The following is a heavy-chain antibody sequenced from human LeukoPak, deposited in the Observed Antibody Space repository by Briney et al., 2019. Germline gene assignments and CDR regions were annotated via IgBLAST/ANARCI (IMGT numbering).Heavy chain of an antibody. CDR2: IYYSGST. J-gene: IGHJ3*02. CDR3: ASPYGGHDAFDI. V-gene: IGHV4-31*03. D-gene: IGHD3-16*01. CDR1: GGSISSGGYY. Sequence: PSQTLSLTCTVSGGSISSGGYYWGWLRQQPGKGLEWIGYIYYSGSTYYNPSLKSRVTISVYTSKNQFSLKLSSVTAADTGVYYCASPYGGHDAFDIWGQGTMVTVSS.